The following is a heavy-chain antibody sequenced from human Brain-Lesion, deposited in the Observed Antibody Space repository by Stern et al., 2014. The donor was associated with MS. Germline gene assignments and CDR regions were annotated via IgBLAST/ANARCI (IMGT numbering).Heavy chain of an antibody. CDR2: IYYSGNT. Sequence: HLVESGPGLVKPSETLSLTCTVAGGSVSSTSYAWAWIRQPPGKGLEWIGTIYYSGNTYYSPSLKSRLTTSLDTSKNQFSLHLRSVTAADTAVYYCAGEEDIRYCSGGSCTGNWFDPWGQGTLVTVSS. D-gene: IGHD2-15*01. CDR1: GGSVSSTSYA. CDR3: AGEEDIRYCSGGSCTGNWFDP. J-gene: IGHJ5*02. V-gene: IGHV4-39*01.